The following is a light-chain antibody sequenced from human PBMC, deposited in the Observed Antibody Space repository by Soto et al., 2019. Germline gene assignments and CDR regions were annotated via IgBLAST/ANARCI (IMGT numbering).Light chain of an antibody. Sequence: EIVMTQSPATLSVSPGERATLSCRASQSLTSNLAWYQQKPGQAPRLLIYGASTRATGIPARFSGSGSGTEFTLIISSLQSEDFAVYYCQQYNDWPSHITFGPGTKVDIK. CDR3: QQYNDWPSHIT. CDR1: QSLTSN. CDR2: GAS. V-gene: IGKV3-15*01. J-gene: IGKJ3*01.